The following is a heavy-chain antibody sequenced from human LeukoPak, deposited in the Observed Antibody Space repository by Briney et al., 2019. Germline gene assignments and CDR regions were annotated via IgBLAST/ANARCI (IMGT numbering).Heavy chain of an antibody. D-gene: IGHD5-24*01. CDR1: GGSISSSSYY. Sequence: SETLSLTCTVSGGSISSSSYYWGWIRQPPGKGLEWIGSIYYSGSTYYNPSLKSRVTISVDTSKNQFSLKLSSVTAADTAVYYCARWEMALFAFDIWGQGTMVTVSS. V-gene: IGHV4-39*01. J-gene: IGHJ3*02. CDR3: ARWEMALFAFDI. CDR2: IYYSGST.